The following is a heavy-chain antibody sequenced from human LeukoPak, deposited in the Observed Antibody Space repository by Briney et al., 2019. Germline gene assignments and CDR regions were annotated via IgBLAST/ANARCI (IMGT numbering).Heavy chain of an antibody. V-gene: IGHV3-7*01. CDR1: GFRYTDYC. Sequence: PGGSLRLSCVASGFRYTDYCMTWVRQAPGKGLEWVATIRQDGRVKDYVDSVKGRFTISRDDANNSVFLQMNNLRVEDTALYYCATSDYYFSGRGGVSPSDYWGQGTLVTVSS. CDR2: IRQDGRVK. J-gene: IGHJ4*02. CDR3: ATSDYYFSGRGGVSPSDY. D-gene: IGHD3-10*01.